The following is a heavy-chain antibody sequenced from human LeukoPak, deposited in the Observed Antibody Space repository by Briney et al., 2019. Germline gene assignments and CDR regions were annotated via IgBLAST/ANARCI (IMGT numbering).Heavy chain of an antibody. CDR2: ISSSGSTI. CDR1: GFTFSDYY. D-gene: IGHD3-22*01. J-gene: IGHJ4*02. Sequence: KTGGSLRLSCAASGFTFSDYYMSWIRQAPGKGLEWVSYISSSGSTIYYADSVKGRFTISRDNAKNSLYLQMNSLRAEDTAVYYCAKNLDSSDPGSFDYWGQGTLVTVSS. V-gene: IGHV3-11*01. CDR3: AKNLDSSDPGSFDY.